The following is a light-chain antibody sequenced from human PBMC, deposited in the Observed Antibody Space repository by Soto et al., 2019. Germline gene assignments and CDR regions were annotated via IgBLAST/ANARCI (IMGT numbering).Light chain of an antibody. CDR2: NTN. CDR3: AAWDGSLDVVL. CDR1: SSNIGTNT. Sequence: QSALTQPPSASGTPGQRVTISCSGSSSNIGTNTVNWYQQFPGSAPQLLLYNTNQRPSGVPGRFSGSKSGTSASLAISGLQSEDVSDYYCAAWDGSLDVVLFGGGTKVTVL. V-gene: IGLV1-44*01. J-gene: IGLJ2*01.